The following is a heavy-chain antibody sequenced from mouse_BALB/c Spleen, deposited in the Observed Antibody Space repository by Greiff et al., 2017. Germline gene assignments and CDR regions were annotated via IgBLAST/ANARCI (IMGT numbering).Heavy chain of an antibody. V-gene: IGHV7-3*02. D-gene: IGHD4-1*01. CDR2: IRNKANGYTT. Sequence: EVKVEESGGGLVQPGGSLRLSCATSGFTFTDYYMSWVRQPPGKALEWLGFIRNKANGYTTEYSASVKGRFTISRDNSQSILYLQMNTLRAEDSATYYCARDRPWGYFDYWGQGTTLTVSS. J-gene: IGHJ2*01. CDR1: GFTFTDYY. CDR3: ARDRPWGYFDY.